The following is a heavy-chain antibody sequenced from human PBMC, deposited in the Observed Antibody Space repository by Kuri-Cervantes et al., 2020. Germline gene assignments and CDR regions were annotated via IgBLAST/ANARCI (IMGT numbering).Heavy chain of an antibody. Sequence: SETLSLTCTVSGGSISSSSYYWGWIRQPPGKGLEWIGEINHSGSTNYNPSLKSRVTISVDTSKNQFPLKLSSVTAADTAVYYCARGQVVVPAAMAWRYYYYYMDVWGKGTTVTVSS. CDR3: ARGQVVVPAAMAWRYYYYYMDV. D-gene: IGHD2-2*01. V-gene: IGHV4-39*06. J-gene: IGHJ6*03. CDR2: INHSGST. CDR1: GGSISSSSYY.